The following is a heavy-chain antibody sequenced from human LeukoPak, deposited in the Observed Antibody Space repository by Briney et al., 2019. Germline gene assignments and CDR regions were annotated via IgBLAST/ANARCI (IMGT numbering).Heavy chain of an antibody. CDR1: GFTFSSYV. CDR3: AKAIYSSSRMDV. CDR2: ISGSGDKT. V-gene: IGHV3-23*01. Sequence: HPGGSLRLSCAASGFTFSSYVMNWVRRAPGKGVEWVSVISGSGDKTYYADSVKGRFTISRDNSKNTLYLQMNSLRVEDTAVYYCAKAIYSSSRMDVWGQGTTVTVSS. J-gene: IGHJ6*02. D-gene: IGHD6-13*01.